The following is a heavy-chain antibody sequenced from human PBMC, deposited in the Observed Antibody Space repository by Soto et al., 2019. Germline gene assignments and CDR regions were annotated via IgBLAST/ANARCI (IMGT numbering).Heavy chain of an antibody. Sequence: SETLSLTCTVSGASISCFYLSWIRKSAGKGLEWIGRIYATGTTDYNPSLKSRVMMSVDTSKKQFSLKLRSVTAADTAVYYCARDGTKTLRDWFDPWGQGISVTVSS. J-gene: IGHJ5*02. D-gene: IGHD1-1*01. V-gene: IGHV4-4*07. CDR2: IYATGTT. CDR3: ARDGTKTLRDWFDP. CDR1: GASISCFY.